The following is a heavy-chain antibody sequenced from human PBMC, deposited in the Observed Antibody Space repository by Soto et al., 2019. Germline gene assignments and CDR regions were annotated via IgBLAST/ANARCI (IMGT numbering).Heavy chain of an antibody. CDR2: ISGSGGST. Sequence: GGSLRLSCAASGFTFSSYAMSWVRQAPGKGLEWVSAISGSGGSTYYADSVKGRVTISRDNSKNTLYLQMNSLRAEDTAVYYCAKDGGIAAAGTPPQVDFDYWGQGTLVTVSS. J-gene: IGHJ4*02. CDR1: GFTFSSYA. CDR3: AKDGGIAAAGTPPQVDFDY. V-gene: IGHV3-23*01. D-gene: IGHD6-13*01.